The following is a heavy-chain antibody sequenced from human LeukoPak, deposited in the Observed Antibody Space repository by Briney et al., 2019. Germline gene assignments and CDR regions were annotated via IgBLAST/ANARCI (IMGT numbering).Heavy chain of an antibody. D-gene: IGHD6-6*01. CDR2: INHSGST. CDR1: GGSFSGYF. CDR3: ARDFSSSSTVYYYYYMDV. V-gene: IGHV4-34*10. J-gene: IGHJ6*03. Sequence: SETLSLTCGVYGGSFSGYFWSWIRQPPGKGLEWIGEINHSGSTRYSPSLESRVTMSVDTSKNQLSLNLKSVTAADTAIYYCARDFSSSSTVYYYYYMDVWGKGTTVTVSS.